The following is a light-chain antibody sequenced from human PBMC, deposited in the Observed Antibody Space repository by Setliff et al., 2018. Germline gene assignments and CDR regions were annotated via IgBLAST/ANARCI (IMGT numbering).Light chain of an antibody. CDR3: CSFTSSSTLPYV. Sequence: QSALAQPASVFGSPGQSITISCTGTSSDVGGYNLVSWYQQHPGKVPRLMIYDVSNRPSGVSNRFSGSKIGNTASLTISGLQTEDEADYYCCSFTSSSTLPYVFGTGTKVTVL. CDR1: SSDVGGYNL. V-gene: IGLV2-14*03. CDR2: DVS. J-gene: IGLJ1*01.